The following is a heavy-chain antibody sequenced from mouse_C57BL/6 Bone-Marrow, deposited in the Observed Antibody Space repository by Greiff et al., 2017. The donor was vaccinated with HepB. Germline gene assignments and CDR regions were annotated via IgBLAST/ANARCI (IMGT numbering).Heavy chain of an antibody. J-gene: IGHJ2*01. Sequence: VQLKQSGAELVRPGASVKLSCTASGFNIKDDYMHWVKQRPEQGLEWIGWIDPENGDTEYASKFQGKATITADTSSNTAYLQLSSLTSEDTAVYYCFLITTVVEVLFDYWGQGTTLTVSS. D-gene: IGHD1-1*01. V-gene: IGHV14-4*01. CDR2: IDPENGDT. CDR3: FLITTVVEVLFDY. CDR1: GFNIKDDY.